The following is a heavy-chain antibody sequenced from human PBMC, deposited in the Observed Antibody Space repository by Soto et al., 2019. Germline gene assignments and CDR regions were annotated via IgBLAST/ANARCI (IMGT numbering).Heavy chain of an antibody. CDR2: INVYNGNT. D-gene: IGHD3-10*01. CDR1: GYTFTNYG. J-gene: IGHJ5*02. Sequence: QVQLVQSGGEVKKPGASVKVSCKASGYTFTNYGISWVRQAPGQGLEWMGWINVYNGNTKYAQKVQGRVTMTTDTSTSTAYMARRSLRSDDTAVYYCARGVGSGSYYNQYNWFDPWGQGTLVTVSS. CDR3: ARGVGSGSYYNQYNWFDP. V-gene: IGHV1-18*01.